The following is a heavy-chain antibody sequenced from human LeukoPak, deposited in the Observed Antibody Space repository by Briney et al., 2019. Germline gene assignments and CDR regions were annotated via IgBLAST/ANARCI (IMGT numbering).Heavy chain of an antibody. Sequence: SETLSLTCAVSGYSISSGFYWGWIRQTPGKGLEWIGNLDSSGSTYYNPSLKSRVTISVGTSKNQFSLNLRSVTAAGTAIYFCSRSHDYGGLYFYYYMDVWGKGTTVTVSS. CDR2: LDSSGST. D-gene: IGHD4-23*01. J-gene: IGHJ6*03. CDR3: SRSHDYGGLYFYYYMDV. CDR1: GYSISSGFY. V-gene: IGHV4-38-2*01.